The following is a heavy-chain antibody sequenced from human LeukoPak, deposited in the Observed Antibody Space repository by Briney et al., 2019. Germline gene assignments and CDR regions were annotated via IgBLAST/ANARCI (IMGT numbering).Heavy chain of an antibody. CDR3: AKVGGYCSSTSCPFAGADYYYYGMDV. V-gene: IGHV3-74*01. Sequence: GGSLRLSCAASGFTFSSFWMHWVRQAPGKGLVWVSHINSDGSTTDYADSVRGRFTISRDNAKNTLYLQMNSLRAEDTAVYYCAKVGGYCSSTSCPFAGADYYYYGMDVWGQGTTVTVSS. D-gene: IGHD2-2*01. CDR2: INSDGSTT. J-gene: IGHJ6*02. CDR1: GFTFSSFW.